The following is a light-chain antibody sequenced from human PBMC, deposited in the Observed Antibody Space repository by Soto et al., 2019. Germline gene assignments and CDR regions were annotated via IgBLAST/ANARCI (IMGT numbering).Light chain of an antibody. CDR1: SGSIASNY. J-gene: IGLJ2*01. V-gene: IGLV6-57*01. CDR3: QSYDSSNHVV. CDR2: EDN. Sequence: NFMLTQPHSVSESPGKTVTISCTRSSGSIASNYVQWYQQRPGSSPTTVIYEDNQRHSGVPDRFFGSIDSSSNSAALTISGLKTEDEADYYCQSYDSSNHVVFGGGTKLTVL.